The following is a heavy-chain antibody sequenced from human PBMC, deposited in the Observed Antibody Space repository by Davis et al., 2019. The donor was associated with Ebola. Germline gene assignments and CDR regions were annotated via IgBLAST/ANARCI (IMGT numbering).Heavy chain of an antibody. D-gene: IGHD7-27*01. Sequence: PSETLSLTCTVSGGSISSSSYYWGWIRQPPGKGLEWIGYIYYSGSTNYNPSLKSRVTISVDTSKNQFSLKLSSVTAADTAVYYCARIPNWYFDYWGQGTLVTVSS. CDR3: ARIPNWYFDY. CDR2: IYYSGST. V-gene: IGHV4-61*05. J-gene: IGHJ4*02. CDR1: GGSISSSSYY.